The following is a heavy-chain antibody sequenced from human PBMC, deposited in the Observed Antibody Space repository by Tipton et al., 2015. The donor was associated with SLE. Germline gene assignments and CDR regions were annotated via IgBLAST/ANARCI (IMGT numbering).Heavy chain of an antibody. CDR1: GGSISSYY. CDR2: IYYSGST. CDR3: ARSGDFWSGYFH. D-gene: IGHD3-3*01. V-gene: IGHV4-59*08. J-gene: IGHJ4*02. Sequence: TLSLTCTVSGGSISSYYWSWIRQPPGKGLEWIGYIYYSGSTNYNPSLKSRVTISVDTSKNQFSLKLSPVTAADTAVYYCARSGDFWSGYFHWGQGTLVTVSS.